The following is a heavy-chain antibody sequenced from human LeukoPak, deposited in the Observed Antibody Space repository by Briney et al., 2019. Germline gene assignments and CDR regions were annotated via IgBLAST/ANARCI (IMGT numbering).Heavy chain of an antibody. CDR1: GFSFNNYN. CDR3: ARDPYSGSYWADYYYYMDV. Sequence: GGSLRLSCAASGFSFNNYNMNWVRQTPGQGLEWVSSITIGSSHIYYADSVKGRFTISRDNAKSSLYLQMNSLRTEDTAVYYCARDPYSGSYWADYYYYMDVWGKGTTVTISS. J-gene: IGHJ6*03. CDR2: ITIGSSHI. V-gene: IGHV3-21*01. D-gene: IGHD1-26*01.